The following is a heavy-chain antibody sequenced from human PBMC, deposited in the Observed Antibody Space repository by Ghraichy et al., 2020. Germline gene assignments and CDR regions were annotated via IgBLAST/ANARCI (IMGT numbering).Heavy chain of an antibody. CDR2: IDTNGGTT. V-gene: IGHV3-23*01. J-gene: IGHJ4*02. D-gene: IGHD6-19*01. Sequence: GSLRLSCSASGFTFSNYAMNWVRQAPGKGLVWVSSIDTNGGTTHYANSVKGRFTITRGNSKNTLYLQMNSLRADDTAVYYCSKDPRFRVAVAGADYWGQGTLVTVSS. CDR1: GFTFSNYA. CDR3: SKDPRFRVAVAGADY.